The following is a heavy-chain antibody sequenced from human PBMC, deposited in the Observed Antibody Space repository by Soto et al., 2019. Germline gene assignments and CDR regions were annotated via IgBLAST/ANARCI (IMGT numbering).Heavy chain of an antibody. V-gene: IGHV3-74*03. J-gene: IGHJ5*02. Sequence: EVQLVESGGGVVQPGGSLRLSCAASGFTFIGYWMHWVRQGPGKGLVWVARINNDGSDTTYADSVKGRFTISRDNTKNMVYLEMNSLRADDTAVYSWARDGSMVRERWFDPWGQGTLVTVSS. CDR3: ARDGSMVRERWFDP. CDR1: GFTFIGYW. CDR2: INNDGSDT. D-gene: IGHD3-10*01.